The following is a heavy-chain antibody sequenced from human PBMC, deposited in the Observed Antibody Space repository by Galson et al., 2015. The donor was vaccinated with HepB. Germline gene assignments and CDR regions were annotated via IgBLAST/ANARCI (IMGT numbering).Heavy chain of an antibody. V-gene: IGHV1-2*02. Sequence: SVKVSCKASGYTFTGYYMHWVRQAPGQGLEWMGWINPNSGGTNYAQKFQGRVTMTRDTSISTAYMELSRLRSDDTAVYYCARDSERVYRRYYMDVWGKGTTVTVSS. D-gene: IGHD4-11*01. CDR2: INPNSGGT. J-gene: IGHJ6*03. CDR3: ARDSERVYRRYYMDV. CDR1: GYTFTGYY.